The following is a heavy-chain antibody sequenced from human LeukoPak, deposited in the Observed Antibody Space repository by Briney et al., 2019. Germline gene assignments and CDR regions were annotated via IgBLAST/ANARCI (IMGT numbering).Heavy chain of an antibody. CDR3: ARDLLDCSSTSCYVLDY. D-gene: IGHD2-2*01. Sequence: ASVKVSCKASGYTFSDYYIHWVRQAPGLGLEWMGWINPNSGSTNYAQEFQGRVTMTRDTSISTAYMELNRLGSDDTAVYYCARDLLDCSSTSCYVLDYWGQGTQVTVSS. CDR2: INPNSGST. CDR1: GYTFSDYY. V-gene: IGHV1-2*02. J-gene: IGHJ4*02.